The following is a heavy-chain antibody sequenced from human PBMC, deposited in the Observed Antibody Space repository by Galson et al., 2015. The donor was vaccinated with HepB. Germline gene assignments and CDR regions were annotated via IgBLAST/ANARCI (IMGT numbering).Heavy chain of an antibody. D-gene: IGHD3-10*01. J-gene: IGHJ6*02. Sequence: SLRLSCAASGFTFSNAWMSWVRQAPGKGLEWVGRFKSKSDGGTTDYAAPVKGRFTIARDDLKNTLYLQMNSLKTEDTAVYYCTTHGLLWFGELPIPKYDYYGMDVWGQGTTVTVSS. V-gene: IGHV3-15*01. CDR2: FKSKSDGGTT. CDR3: TTHGLLWFGELPIPKYDYYGMDV. CDR1: GFTFSNAW.